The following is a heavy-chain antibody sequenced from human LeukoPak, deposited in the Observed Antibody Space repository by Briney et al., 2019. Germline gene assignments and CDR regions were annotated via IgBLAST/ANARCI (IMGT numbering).Heavy chain of an antibody. D-gene: IGHD2-15*01. Sequence: ASVKVSCKVSGYTLTELSMHWVRQAPGKGLEWMGGFDPEDGETIYAQKFQGRVTMTRNTSISTAYMELSSLRSEDTAVYYCARDYCSGGSCYSIYFDYWGQGTLVTVSS. CDR1: GYTLTELS. V-gene: IGHV1-24*01. J-gene: IGHJ4*02. CDR3: ARDYCSGGSCYSIYFDY. CDR2: FDPEDGET.